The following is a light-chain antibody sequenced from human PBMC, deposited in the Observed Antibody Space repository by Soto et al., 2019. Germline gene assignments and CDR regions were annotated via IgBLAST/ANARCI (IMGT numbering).Light chain of an antibody. Sequence: EIVLTQSPGTLSLSPGERATLSCRASQSVSSSYLAWYQQKPGQAPRLLIYGASSRATGIADRFSGSGSGTDFALTISRLEPQDFAVDYCQQYGSSPPMYTFGQGTKLEIK. CDR1: QSVSSSY. V-gene: IGKV3-20*01. CDR2: GAS. CDR3: QQYGSSPPMYT. J-gene: IGKJ2*01.